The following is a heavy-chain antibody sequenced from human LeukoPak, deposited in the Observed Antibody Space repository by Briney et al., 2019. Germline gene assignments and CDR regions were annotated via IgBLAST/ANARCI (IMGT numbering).Heavy chain of an antibody. Sequence: PSGTLSLTCAVSGGSISGSNWRSWVRQPPGKGLEWIGQICDSGSTDYNPSLKSRVTILVDKPKNQFSLKLSSVTAADTAVYYCARREASFYGYLFDNWGQGTLVSVCS. CDR2: ICDSGST. CDR1: GGSISGSNW. CDR3: ARREASFYGYLFDN. V-gene: IGHV4-4*02. D-gene: IGHD2/OR15-2a*01. J-gene: IGHJ4*02.